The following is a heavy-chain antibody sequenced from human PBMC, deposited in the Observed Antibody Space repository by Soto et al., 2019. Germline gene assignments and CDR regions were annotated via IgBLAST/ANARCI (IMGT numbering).Heavy chain of an antibody. CDR1: GGSVSSGSYY. CDR3: ARAPRTGVGGGDY. Sequence: QVQLQESGPGLVKPSETLSLTCTVSGGSVSSGSYYWGWIRQPPGKGLEWIAYIYSSGSTNYNPSLRSRVPISLDTSKNQFSLGLSSVTAADTAVYYCARAPRTGVGGGDYWGQGTLVTVSS. J-gene: IGHJ4*02. V-gene: IGHV4-61*01. CDR2: IYSSGST. D-gene: IGHD3-16*01.